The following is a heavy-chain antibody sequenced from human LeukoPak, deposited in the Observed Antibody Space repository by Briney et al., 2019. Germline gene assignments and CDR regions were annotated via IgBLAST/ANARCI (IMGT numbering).Heavy chain of an antibody. V-gene: IGHV3-30*18. D-gene: IGHD3-10*01. Sequence: GRSLRLSCVASGFTFSRSGMNWVRQAPGKGLEWVAVISSDGSKKYYADSVKGRFTISRDNSKNTLYLQMNSLRVEDTAVYYCAKSHPSITMVRGVTQLDYWGQGTLVTVSS. CDR3: AKSHPSITMVRGVTQLDY. CDR1: GFTFSRSG. CDR2: ISSDGSKK. J-gene: IGHJ4*02.